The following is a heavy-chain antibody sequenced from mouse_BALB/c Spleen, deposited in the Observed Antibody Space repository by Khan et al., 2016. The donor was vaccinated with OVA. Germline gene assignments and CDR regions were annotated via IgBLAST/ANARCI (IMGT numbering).Heavy chain of an antibody. CDR1: GFTFSSYT. CDR3: ARSNYGNFAY. Sequence: EVELVESGGGLVKPGGSLKLSCAASGFTFSSYTMSWIRQTPEKRLEWVATISSGGDNTYYPDSVKGRFTISRGNAKNNLYLQMSSLRSEDTALYYCARSNYGNFAYWGQGTLVTVSA. CDR2: ISSGGDNT. V-gene: IGHV5-9*03. D-gene: IGHD2-1*01. J-gene: IGHJ3*01.